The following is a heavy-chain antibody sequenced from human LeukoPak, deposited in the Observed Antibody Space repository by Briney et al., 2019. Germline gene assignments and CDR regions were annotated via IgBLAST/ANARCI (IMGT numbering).Heavy chain of an antibody. V-gene: IGHV3-33*01. J-gene: IGHJ4*02. CDR1: GFTFSSYG. CDR2: IWYDGSNK. CDR3: ARDQGNWNQIDY. Sequence: PGRSLRLSCAASGFTFSSYGRHWVRQAPGKGLEWVGGIWYDGSNKYYADSVMGRFTISRDNSKTTLYLQMNSLRAEDTAAYYCARDQGNWNQIDYWGQGTLVTVSS. D-gene: IGHD1-20*01.